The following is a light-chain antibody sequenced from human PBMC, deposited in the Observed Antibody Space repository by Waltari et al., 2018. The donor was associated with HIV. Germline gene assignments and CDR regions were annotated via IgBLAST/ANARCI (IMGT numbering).Light chain of an antibody. CDR1: QSLLHSNGNTY. V-gene: IGKV2-28*01. CDR3: MQALQSPLT. J-gene: IGKJ4*01. CDR2: LGS. Sequence: DIVMTQSPLSLPVTPGEPASISCRFSQSLLHSNGNTYLDWYLQRPGQSPQLLIYLGSNRASGGPDRFSGSGSGTDFTLQISRVEAEDVGVYYCMQALQSPLTFGGGTKVEIK.